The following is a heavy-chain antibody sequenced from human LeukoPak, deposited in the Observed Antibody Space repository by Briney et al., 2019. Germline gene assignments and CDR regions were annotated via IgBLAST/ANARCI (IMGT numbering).Heavy chain of an antibody. J-gene: IGHJ6*04. CDR2: IRYDGTKQ. D-gene: IGHD2-2*01. CDR1: GFTFSNHG. V-gene: IGHV3-30*02. Sequence: VGSLRLSCGASGFTFSNHGMQWVRQAPGKGLEWVAFIRYDGTKQFYADSVKGRFTISRDNSKNTLYLQMNSLRAEDTAVYYCAKGGVVPADVWGKGTTVTVSS. CDR3: AKGGVVPADV.